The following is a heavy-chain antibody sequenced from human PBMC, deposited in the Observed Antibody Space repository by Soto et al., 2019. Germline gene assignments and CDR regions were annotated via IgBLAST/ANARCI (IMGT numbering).Heavy chain of an antibody. D-gene: IGHD3-3*01. J-gene: IGHJ4*02. CDR1: GFTFSNAW. CDR2: IKSKTDGGTT. V-gene: IGHV3-15*01. CDR3: TTGSASKVSRFLQWCFHD. Sequence: EVQLVESGGGLVKPGGSLRLSCAASGFTFSNAWMSWVRQAPGKGLEWVGRIKSKTDGGTTDYAAPVKGRVTISRDDSKNTLYLQINSVETDDTAVYYCTTGSASKVSRFLQWCFHDWGQGTLVTVSS.